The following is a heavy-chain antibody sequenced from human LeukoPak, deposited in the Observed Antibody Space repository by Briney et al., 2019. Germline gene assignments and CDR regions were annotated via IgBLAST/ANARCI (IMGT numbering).Heavy chain of an antibody. J-gene: IGHJ4*02. V-gene: IGHV4-59*01. Sequence: PSQTLSLTCTVSGGSISSYYWSWIRQPPGKGLEWIGYIYYSGSTNYNPSLKSRVTISVDTSKNHFSLRLSSVTAADTALYYCARAGTAMLTLDYWGQGTLVTVSS. CDR1: GGSISSYY. CDR2: IYYSGST. CDR3: ARAGTAMLTLDY. D-gene: IGHD5-18*01.